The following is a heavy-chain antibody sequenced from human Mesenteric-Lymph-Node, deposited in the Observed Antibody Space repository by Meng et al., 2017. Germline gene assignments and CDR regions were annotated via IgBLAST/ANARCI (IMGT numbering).Heavy chain of an antibody. J-gene: IGHJ5*02. CDR2: IYSSGNP. V-gene: IGHV4-39*01. D-gene: IGHD2-15*01. CDR3: ARFYCSGGSCWFDP. CDR1: GGSISSSSYY. Sequence: QLQLQESGPGLVKPSEPLSPTCTGSGGSISSSSYYWGWIRQPPGKGLEWIGGIYSSGNPYYNPSLKSHVTISVDTSKNQFSLNLSSVTAADTAVYYCARFYCSGGSCWFDPWGQGTLVTVSS.